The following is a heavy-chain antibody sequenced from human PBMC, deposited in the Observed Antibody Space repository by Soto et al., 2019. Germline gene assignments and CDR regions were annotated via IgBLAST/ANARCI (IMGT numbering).Heavy chain of an antibody. CDR1: GYSVSSNSAA. J-gene: IGHJ4*02. Sequence: SHTLSLTCAISGYSVSSNSAALNWIRQSPSRGLEWLGRTYYRSKWYNDYAVSVKSRITINSDTYKTQFFLQLNSVTPDDTAVYYCASCDSSGCPHWGQGTLVTVSS. CDR2: TYYRSKWYN. V-gene: IGHV6-1*01. D-gene: IGHD6-19*01. CDR3: ASCDSSGCPH.